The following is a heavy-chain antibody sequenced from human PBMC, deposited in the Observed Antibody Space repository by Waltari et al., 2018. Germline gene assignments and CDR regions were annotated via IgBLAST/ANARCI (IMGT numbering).Heavy chain of an antibody. Sequence: EVQLVESGGGLVKPGGSLRLSCAASGFTFSSYSMNWVRQAPGKGLGWVSSISSSSSYIYYADSVKGRFNISRDNAKNSLYLQMNSLRAEDTAVYYCARDEPRYCSSTSCNFDYWGQGTLVTVSS. CDR2: ISSSSSYI. CDR3: ARDEPRYCSSTSCNFDY. CDR1: GFTFSSYS. D-gene: IGHD2-2*01. V-gene: IGHV3-21*01. J-gene: IGHJ4*02.